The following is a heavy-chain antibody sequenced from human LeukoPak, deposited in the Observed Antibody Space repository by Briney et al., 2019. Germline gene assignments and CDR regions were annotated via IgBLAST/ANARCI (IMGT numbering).Heavy chain of an antibody. Sequence: GGSLRLSCVASGFTFTNYWMSWVRQVPGKGLEWVANIEQDGSEELYADSVRGRYTISRDNAKNSLYLQMNSLRAEDTAVYHCARGYSYGLAPFDYWGQGTLVSVSS. V-gene: IGHV3-7*01. CDR2: IEQDGSEE. CDR3: ARGYSYGLAPFDY. J-gene: IGHJ4*02. CDR1: GFTFTNYW. D-gene: IGHD5-18*01.